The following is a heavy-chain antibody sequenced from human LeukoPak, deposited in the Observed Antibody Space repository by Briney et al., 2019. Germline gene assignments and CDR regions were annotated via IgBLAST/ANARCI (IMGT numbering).Heavy chain of an antibody. Sequence: GGSRRPSCAAAGFSFSNYWMHCVRLPPGKLLVWVSRISSDGSSTIYADSVKGRFTISRDNARDTLYLQMSSLRAEDTAVYYCARQIEGGYRAFDIWGEGTMVPVSS. CDR2: ISSDGSST. CDR3: ARQIEGGYRAFDI. D-gene: IGHD3-16*02. V-gene: IGHV3-74*01. J-gene: IGHJ3*02. CDR1: GFSFSNYW.